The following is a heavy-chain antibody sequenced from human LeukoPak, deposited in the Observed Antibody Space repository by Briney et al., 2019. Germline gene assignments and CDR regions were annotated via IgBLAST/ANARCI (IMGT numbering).Heavy chain of an antibody. J-gene: IGHJ5*02. CDR2: INHSGST. CDR3: ARDSGTTGEVKFDP. V-gene: IGHV4-34*10. D-gene: IGHD1-7*01. CDR1: GGSLSGYY. Sequence: SETLSLTCAVSGGSLSGYYWTWIRQPPGKGLEWIGEINHSGSTTYNPSLESRVTMSLDTSKNHFSLKLRSVTAADTAVYYCARDSGTTGEVKFDPWGQGTLVTVSS.